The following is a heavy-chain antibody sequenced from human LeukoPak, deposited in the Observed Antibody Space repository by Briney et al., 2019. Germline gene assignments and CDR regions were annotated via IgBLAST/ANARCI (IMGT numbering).Heavy chain of an antibody. Sequence: ASVKVSCKASGYTFTGYYMHWVRQAPGQGLEWMGWINPNSGGTNYAQKFQGRVTMTRDTSISTAYMELSRLRSDDTAVYYCARDFRKLTEDYFYYYMDVWGKGTTVTISS. J-gene: IGHJ6*03. CDR3: ARDFRKLTEDYFYYYMDV. V-gene: IGHV1-2*02. D-gene: IGHD3-9*01. CDR1: GYTFTGYY. CDR2: INPNSGGT.